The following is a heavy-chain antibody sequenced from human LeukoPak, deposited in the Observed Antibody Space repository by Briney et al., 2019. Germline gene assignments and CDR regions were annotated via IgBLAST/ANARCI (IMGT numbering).Heavy chain of an antibody. V-gene: IGHV3-30*01. D-gene: IGHD1-26*01. CDR3: ARDPDGIVGATYFDY. CDR2: ISYDGSNK. CDR1: GFTFSSYA. J-gene: IGHJ4*02. Sequence: GGSLRLSCAASGFTFSSYAMHWVRQAPGKGLGWVAVISYDGSNKYYADSVKGRFTISRDNSKNTLYLQMNSLRAEDTAVYYCARDPDGIVGATYFDYWGQGTLVAVSS.